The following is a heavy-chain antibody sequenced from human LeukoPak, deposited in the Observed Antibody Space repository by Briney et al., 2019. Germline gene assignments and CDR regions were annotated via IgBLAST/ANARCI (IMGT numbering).Heavy chain of an antibody. J-gene: IGHJ4*02. CDR3: ARATGLAAAGRFHY. CDR1: GYSFISYW. D-gene: IGHD6-13*01. CDR2: FYPGDSDT. V-gene: IGHV5-51*01. Sequence: GESLKISCKGSGYSFISYWIGWVRQMPGKGLEVMGMFYPGDSDTIYSPSFQGQGTISADNSISTAYLQWSRLNASDTGMYYCARATGLAAAGRFHYWGQRTLRTVSS.